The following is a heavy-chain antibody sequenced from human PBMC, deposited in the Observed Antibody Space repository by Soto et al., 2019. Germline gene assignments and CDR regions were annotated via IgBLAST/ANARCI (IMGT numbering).Heavy chain of an antibody. CDR2: INHSGST. Sequence: SETLSLTCAVYGGSLSGYYWSWIRQPPGKGLEWIGEINHSGSTNYNPSLKSRVTISVDTSKDQFSLKLSSVTAEDTAVYYCAREYAGMVATKLMDVWGKGTTVTVSS. CDR3: AREYAGMVATKLMDV. CDR1: GGSLSGYY. D-gene: IGHD5-12*01. J-gene: IGHJ6*03. V-gene: IGHV4-34*01.